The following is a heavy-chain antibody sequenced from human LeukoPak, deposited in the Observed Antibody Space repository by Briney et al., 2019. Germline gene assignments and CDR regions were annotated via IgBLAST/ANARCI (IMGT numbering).Heavy chain of an antibody. CDR2: IYYTGST. CDR1: GGSISSSSAY. CDR3: EKSGHSYYYTTGAYY. Sequence: SETLPLMCTVSGGSISSSSAYWGWIRQPPGKGLEWIATIYYTGSTNYNPSLKTRVTISLDTSRNQFSLRLTSVTAADTAVYYCEKSGHSYYYTTGAYYWGQGILVTVSS. D-gene: IGHD3-22*01. V-gene: IGHV4-39*01. J-gene: IGHJ4*02.